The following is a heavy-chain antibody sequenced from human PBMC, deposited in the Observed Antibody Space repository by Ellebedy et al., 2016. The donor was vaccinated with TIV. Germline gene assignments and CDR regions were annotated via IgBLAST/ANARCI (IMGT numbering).Heavy chain of an antibody. J-gene: IGHJ4*02. CDR1: GFRFGDYY. D-gene: IGHD6-19*01. Sequence: GESLKISCAASGFRFGDYYMTWIRQAPGKGLEWISFISIDGGATYYSDSVKGRFTISRDNAAQSLYLQINNLRADDTDVYYCARFRYASAWHLGHNGLDCWGQGTLVSVSS. CDR3: ARFRYASAWHLGHNGLDC. CDR2: ISIDGGAT. V-gene: IGHV3-11*01.